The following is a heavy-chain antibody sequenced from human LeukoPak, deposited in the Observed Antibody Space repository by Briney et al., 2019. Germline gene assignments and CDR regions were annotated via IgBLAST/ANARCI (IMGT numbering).Heavy chain of an antibody. CDR3: ARVPSGWYSY. J-gene: IGHJ4*02. CDR2: ISYDGSNK. CDR1: GFTFSSYG. Sequence: GGSLRLSCAASGFTFSSYGMHWVRQAPGKGLEWVAVISYDGSNKYYADSVKGRFTISRDNSKNTLYLQMNSLRAEDTAVYYCARVPSGWYSYWGQGTLVTVSS. V-gene: IGHV3-30*03. D-gene: IGHD6-19*01.